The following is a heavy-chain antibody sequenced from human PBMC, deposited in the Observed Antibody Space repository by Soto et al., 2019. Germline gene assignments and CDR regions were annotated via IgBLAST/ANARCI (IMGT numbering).Heavy chain of an antibody. CDR2: IRSSGSSI. D-gene: IGHD3-10*01. V-gene: IGHV3-48*02. Sequence: EVQLVESGGGLVQPGGSLRLSCVASGFTFIGYNMNWVRQAPGKGLEWISSIRSSGSSISYTDSVKGRFTISRDNDKNSLYLQMNNLRDEDTAVYYCATRYSVSGSRFLDLWGQGTMVTVSS. CDR1: GFTFIGYN. J-gene: IGHJ3*01. CDR3: ATRYSVSGSRFLDL.